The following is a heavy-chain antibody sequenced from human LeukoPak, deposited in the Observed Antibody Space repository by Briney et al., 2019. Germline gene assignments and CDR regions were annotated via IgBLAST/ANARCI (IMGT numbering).Heavy chain of an antibody. J-gene: IGHJ4*02. D-gene: IGHD3/OR15-3a*01. CDR3: ASGFGHIDY. CDR1: GGSISSGSYY. V-gene: IGHV4-61*02. Sequence: SQTLSPTCTVSGGSISSGSYYWSWIRQPAGKGLEWIGRIYTSGSTNYNPSLKSRVTISVDTSKNQFSLKLSSVTAADTAVYYCASGFGHIDYWGQGTLVTVSS. CDR2: IYTSGST.